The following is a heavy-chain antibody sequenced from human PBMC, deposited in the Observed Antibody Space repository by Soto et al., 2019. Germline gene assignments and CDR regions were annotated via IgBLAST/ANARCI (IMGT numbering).Heavy chain of an antibody. J-gene: IGHJ3*02. CDR2: ISSSSNII. Sequence: GGSLRLSCPASGFTFSSFGMNWVRQAPGKGLEWLSYISSSSNIIYYADSVKGRFTISRDNAKNSLYPQMNSLRDEDTAVYYCARDGRGVAGASRSFETWGQGTMVTVSS. CDR1: GFTFSSFG. D-gene: IGHD6-19*01. V-gene: IGHV3-48*02. CDR3: ARDGRGVAGASRSFET.